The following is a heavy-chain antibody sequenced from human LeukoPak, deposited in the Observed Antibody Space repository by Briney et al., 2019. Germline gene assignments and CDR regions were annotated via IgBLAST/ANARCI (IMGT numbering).Heavy chain of an antibody. V-gene: IGHV3-30-3*01. CDR2: ISYDGSNK. D-gene: IGHD3-22*01. Sequence: PGRSLRLSCAASGFTFSSYAMHWVRQAPGKGLEWVAVISYDGSNKYYADSVKGRFTISRDNSKNTLYLQMNSLRAEDTAVYYCARDRAPLEGMIVVVITSQFDYWGQGTLVTVSS. J-gene: IGHJ4*02. CDR1: GFTFSSYA. CDR3: ARDRAPLEGMIVVVITSQFDY.